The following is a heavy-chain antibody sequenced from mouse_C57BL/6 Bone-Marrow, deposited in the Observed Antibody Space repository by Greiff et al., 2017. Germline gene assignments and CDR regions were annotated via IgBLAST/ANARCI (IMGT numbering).Heavy chain of an antibody. J-gene: IGHJ2*01. Sequence: VQLQQSGAELVRPGASVKLSCTASGFNIKDDYMHWVKQRPEQGLEWIGWIDPENGDTEYASKFQGKATITAATSSNTAYLQLSSLTSEDTAVYYCTTQRLRGGYWGQGTTLTVSS. CDR1: GFNIKDDY. D-gene: IGHD1-2*01. V-gene: IGHV14-4*01. CDR2: IDPENGDT. CDR3: TTQRLRGGY.